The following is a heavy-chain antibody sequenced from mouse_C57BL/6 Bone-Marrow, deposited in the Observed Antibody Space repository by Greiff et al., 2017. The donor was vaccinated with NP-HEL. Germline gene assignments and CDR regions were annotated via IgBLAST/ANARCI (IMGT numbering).Heavy chain of an antibody. CDR2: IYPGDGDT. CDR1: GYAFSSSW. V-gene: IGHV1-82*01. J-gene: IGHJ3*01. Sequence: QVQLQQSGPELVKPGASVKISCKASGYAFSSSWMNWVKQRPGKGLEWIGRIYPGDGDTNYNGKFKGKATLTADKSSSTAYMQLSSLTSEDSAVYFCAGEWLQLAYWGQGTLVTVSA. D-gene: IGHD2-2*01. CDR3: AGEWLQLAY.